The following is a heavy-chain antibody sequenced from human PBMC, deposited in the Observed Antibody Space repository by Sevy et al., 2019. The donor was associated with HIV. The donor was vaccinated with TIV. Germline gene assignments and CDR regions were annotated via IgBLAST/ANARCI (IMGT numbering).Heavy chain of an antibody. CDR3: AREGNRERQTIPLDS. D-gene: IGHD6-25*01. J-gene: IGHJ4*02. V-gene: IGHV3-48*02. CDR2: ISNSGSTT. Sequence: GSLRLSCAASGFRFNYHNMNWVRQAPGKGLEWISYISNSGSTTYLADSVRGRFTISRDNAKNSLFLEMDNLTDEDTAVYYCAREGNRERQTIPLDSWGRGIQVIVSS. CDR1: GFRFNYHN.